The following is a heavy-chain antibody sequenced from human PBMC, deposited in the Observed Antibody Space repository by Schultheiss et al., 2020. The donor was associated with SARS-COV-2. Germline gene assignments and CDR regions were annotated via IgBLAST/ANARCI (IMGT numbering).Heavy chain of an antibody. CDR2: IIPIFGTA. D-gene: IGHD3-10*01. Sequence: SVKVSCKASGGTFSSYAISWVRQAPGQGLEWMGGIIPIFGTANYAQKFQGRVTITADESTSTAYMELSSLRSEDTAVYYCARDSRSKVLLWFGGDESEPAFDIWGQGTMVTVSS. CDR1: GGTFSSYA. J-gene: IGHJ3*02. CDR3: ARDSRSKVLLWFGGDESEPAFDI. V-gene: IGHV1-69*13.